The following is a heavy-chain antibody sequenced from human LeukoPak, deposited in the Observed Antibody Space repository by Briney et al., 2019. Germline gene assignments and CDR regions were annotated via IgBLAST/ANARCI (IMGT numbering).Heavy chain of an antibody. CDR1: GTSITRTY. CDR3: ARLGPTVRTYYFDY. D-gene: IGHD3/OR15-3a*01. V-gene: IGHV4-59*08. J-gene: IGHJ4*02. CDR2: IYYSGST. Sequence: PSETLSLTCTVSGTSITRTYWSWIRQPPGKGLEWIGYIYYSGSTSYNPSLKSRVTISVDTSKNQFSLKVSSVTAADTAVYYCARLGPTVRTYYFDYWGQGALVTVSS.